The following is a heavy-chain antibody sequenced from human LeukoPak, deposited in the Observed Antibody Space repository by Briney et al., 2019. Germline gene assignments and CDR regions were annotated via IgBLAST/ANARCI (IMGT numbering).Heavy chain of an antibody. V-gene: IGHV3-74*01. CDR2: VNSDGSST. Sequence: GGSLRLSCAASGFTFSTNWMHWVRQAPGKGLVWVSRVNSDGSSTTYADSVKGRFAISRDNAKNTLYLQMNSLGAEDTAVYYCARVTYYDDSTGYRFDYWGQGTLVTVSS. CDR3: ARVTYYDDSTGYRFDY. CDR1: GFTFSTNW. J-gene: IGHJ4*02. D-gene: IGHD3-22*01.